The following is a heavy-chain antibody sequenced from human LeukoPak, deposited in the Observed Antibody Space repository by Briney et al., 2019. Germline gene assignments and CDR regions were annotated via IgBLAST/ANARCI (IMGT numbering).Heavy chain of an antibody. CDR2: ISGSGGST. Sequence: GGSLRLSCAASGFTFSSYAMSWVRQAPGKGLEWVSAISGSGGSTYYADSVKGRFTISRDNSKNTLYLQMNSLRAEDTAVYYCASPRHYYYDSSGYLDYWGQGTLVTVPS. CDR3: ASPRHYYYDSSGYLDY. J-gene: IGHJ4*02. CDR1: GFTFSSYA. D-gene: IGHD3-22*01. V-gene: IGHV3-23*01.